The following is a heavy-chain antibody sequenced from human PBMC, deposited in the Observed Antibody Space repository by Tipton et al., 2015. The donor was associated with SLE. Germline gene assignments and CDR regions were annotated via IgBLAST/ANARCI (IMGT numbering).Heavy chain of an antibody. V-gene: IGHV4-39*07. CDR2: INHSGST. CDR1: GGSISSGSYY. J-gene: IGHJ4*02. Sequence: LRLSCTVSGGSISSGSYYWGWIRQPPGKGLEWIGEINHSGSTNYNPPLKSRVTISVDTSKNQFSLKLSSVTAADTAVYYCASANWNFEYWGQGTLVTVSS. D-gene: IGHD1-1*01. CDR3: ASANWNFEY.